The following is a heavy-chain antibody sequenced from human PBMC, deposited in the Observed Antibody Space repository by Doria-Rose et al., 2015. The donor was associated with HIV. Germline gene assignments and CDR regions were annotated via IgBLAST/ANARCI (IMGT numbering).Heavy chain of an antibody. V-gene: IGHV4-34*01. CDR3: ARGAYYFDRSGPDF. CDR1: GESFSGYY. D-gene: IGHD3-22*01. J-gene: IGHJ4*02. Sequence: QVQLQESGAGLLKPSETLSLTCGVYGESFSGYYWSWIRQPPGKGLEWIGEIHQSGSTNYNPSLKTRVTTSVDTSKNHFSLNWRSVTAADTAVYYCARGAYYFDRSGPDFWGQGTLVTVSS. CDR2: IHQSGST.